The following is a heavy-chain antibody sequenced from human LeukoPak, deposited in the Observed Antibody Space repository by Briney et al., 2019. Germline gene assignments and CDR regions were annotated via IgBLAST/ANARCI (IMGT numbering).Heavy chain of an antibody. Sequence: GGSLRLSCAASGFTVSSNYMSWVRQAPGKGLEWVSVIYSGGSTYYADSVKGRFTISRDNSKNTLYLQMNSLRAEDTAVYYCARENYYDSSGYYDYWGQGTLDTVSS. D-gene: IGHD3-22*01. J-gene: IGHJ4*02. CDR2: IYSGGST. V-gene: IGHV3-53*01. CDR3: ARENYYDSSGYYDY. CDR1: GFTVSSNY.